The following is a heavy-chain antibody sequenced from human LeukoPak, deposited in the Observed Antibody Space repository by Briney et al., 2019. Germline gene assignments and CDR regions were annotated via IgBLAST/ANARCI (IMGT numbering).Heavy chain of an antibody. J-gene: IGHJ4*02. V-gene: IGHV4-59*01. D-gene: IGHD3-22*01. CDR3: ASGTGRPSYYDLKMDY. Sequence: SETLSLTCTVSGGSISSYYWSWIRQPPGKGLEWIGYIYYSGSTNYNPSLKSRVTISVDTSKNQFSLKLSSVTAADTAVYYCASGTGRPSYYDLKMDYWGQGTLVTVSS. CDR2: IYYSGST. CDR1: GGSISSYY.